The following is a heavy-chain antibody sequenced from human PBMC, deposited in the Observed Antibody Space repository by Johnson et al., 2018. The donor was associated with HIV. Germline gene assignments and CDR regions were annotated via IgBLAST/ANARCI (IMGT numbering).Heavy chain of an antibody. CDR3: TTAIVIDAFDI. CDR2: IKRKIEGETT. CDR1: GFTFSNVW. D-gene: IGHD3-16*02. Sequence: EVQLVESGGGVVQPGGSLRLSCAASGFTFSNVWMTWVRQAPGKGLEWVGRIKRKIEGETTDYAAPVKGRFTISRDDSKNTQYLQMNSLTTEDTALSYCTTAIVIDAFDIWGQGTMVTVSS. V-gene: IGHV3-15*01. J-gene: IGHJ3*02.